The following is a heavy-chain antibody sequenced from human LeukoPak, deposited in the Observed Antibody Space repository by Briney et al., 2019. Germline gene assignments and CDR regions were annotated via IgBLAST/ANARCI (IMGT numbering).Heavy chain of an antibody. CDR3: ARVGYNYGPNYYYYMDV. CDR2: IYYSGST. Sequence: PSETLSLTCTVSGASISSYYWSWIRQPPGQGLEWIGYIYYSGSTNYNPSLKSRVTISVDTSKNQFSLKLSSVTAADTAVYYCARVGYNYGPNYYYYMDVWGKGTTVTVSS. J-gene: IGHJ6*03. CDR1: GASISSYY. D-gene: IGHD5-18*01. V-gene: IGHV4-59*01.